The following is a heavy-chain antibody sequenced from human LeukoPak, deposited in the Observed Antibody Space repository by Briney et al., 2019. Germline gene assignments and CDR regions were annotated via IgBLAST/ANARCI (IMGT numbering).Heavy chain of an antibody. Sequence: GGSLRLSCAASGFTFSSYAMSWVRQAPGKGLEWVSAISGRGGSTYYADSVKGRFTISRDNSKNTLYLRMNSLRAEDTAVYYCAKGASGGTNYFDYWGQGTLVTVSS. D-gene: IGHD1-26*01. V-gene: IGHV3-23*01. J-gene: IGHJ4*02. CDR2: ISGRGGST. CDR3: AKGASGGTNYFDY. CDR1: GFTFSSYA.